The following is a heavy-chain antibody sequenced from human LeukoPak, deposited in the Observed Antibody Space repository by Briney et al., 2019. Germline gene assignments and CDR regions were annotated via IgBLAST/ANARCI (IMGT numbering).Heavy chain of an antibody. D-gene: IGHD6-19*01. CDR3: ARERGTLAVAGDAVDI. V-gene: IGHV1-2*02. CDR1: GYTFTGYY. CDR2: INPNSGGT. J-gene: IGHJ3*02. Sequence: ASVKVSCKASGYTFTGYYTHWVRQAPGEGLERMGWINPNSGGTKYAQKFQGRVTMTRDTSINTAYMEVRRLTSDDTAVYYCARERGTLAVAGDAVDIWGQGTMVTVSS.